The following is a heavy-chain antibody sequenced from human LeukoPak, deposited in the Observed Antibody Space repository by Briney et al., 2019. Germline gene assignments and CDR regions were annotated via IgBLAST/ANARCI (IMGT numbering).Heavy chain of an antibody. J-gene: IGHJ1*01. CDR1: GDSISSDY. V-gene: IGHV4-4*08. Sequence: PSETLSLTCSVSGDSISSDYWSCIRQPPGKGLEWSGYIYRIGNTDYNPSLKSRVTISLDTSKNQLSLNLTSVTAADTAVYYCAGRGQRYFRDWGQGTLVTVSS. CDR2: IYRIGNT. CDR3: AGRGQRYFRD.